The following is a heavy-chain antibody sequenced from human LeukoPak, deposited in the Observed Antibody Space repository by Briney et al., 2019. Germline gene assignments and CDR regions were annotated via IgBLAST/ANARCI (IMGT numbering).Heavy chain of an antibody. J-gene: IGHJ5*02. D-gene: IGHD5-18*01. CDR1: GFNVISNY. CDR2: IYSGGST. Sequence: PGGSLRLSCAASGFNVISNYMNWVRQAPGKGLEWVSVIYSGGSTYYAASVKGRFTISRDKSKNTLYPQMNSLRAEDTATYYCAIIHSYGHAWGQGTLVTVSS. V-gene: IGHV3-66*01. CDR3: AIIHSYGHA.